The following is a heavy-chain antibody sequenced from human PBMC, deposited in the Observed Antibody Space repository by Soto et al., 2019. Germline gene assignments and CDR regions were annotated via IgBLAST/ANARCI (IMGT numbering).Heavy chain of an antibody. CDR3: AHPRGYGVFDAVDI. J-gene: IGHJ3*02. CDR2: ISNSGGTA. V-gene: IGHV3-23*01. D-gene: IGHD4-17*01. CDR1: GFIFSTYA. Sequence: EVQLLGSGGGLVQPGGSLRLSCAASGFIFSTYAMNWVRQAPGKGLELVAAISNSGGTAYYAESVRGRFAISRDNSINTLYLQMSSLRAEDTALYYCAHPRGYGVFDAVDIWGQGTMVTVSS.